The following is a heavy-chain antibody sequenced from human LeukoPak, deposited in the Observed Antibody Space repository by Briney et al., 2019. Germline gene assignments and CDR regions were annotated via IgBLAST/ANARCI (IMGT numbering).Heavy chain of an antibody. V-gene: IGHV3-7*01. CDR1: GFTFSSQW. CDR3: AKDLRGYDYYYYYYMDV. Sequence: GGSLRLSCAASGFTFSSQWMSWVRQAPGKGLEWVANVNQGGTGKYYVDSVKGRFTISRDNAENSLYLQMNSLRPEDTAVYYCAKDLRGYDYYYYYYMDVWGKGTTVTISS. D-gene: IGHD5-12*01. J-gene: IGHJ6*03. CDR2: VNQGGTGK.